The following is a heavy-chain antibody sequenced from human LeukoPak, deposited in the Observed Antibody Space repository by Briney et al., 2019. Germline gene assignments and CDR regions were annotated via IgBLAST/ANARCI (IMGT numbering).Heavy chain of an antibody. Sequence: ASVKVSCKASGYIFTGYYMHWVRQAPGQGLEWMGWINPNSGDTNYAQKFQGRVTMTRDTSISTAYMELSRLRSDDTAVYYCARDLGYGDPGKYWGQGTLVTVSS. D-gene: IGHD4-17*01. J-gene: IGHJ4*02. CDR2: INPNSGDT. CDR1: GYIFTGYY. CDR3: ARDLGYGDPGKY. V-gene: IGHV1-2*02.